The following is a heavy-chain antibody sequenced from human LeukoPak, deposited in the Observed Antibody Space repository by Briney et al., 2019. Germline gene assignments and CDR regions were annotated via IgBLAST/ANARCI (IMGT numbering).Heavy chain of an antibody. D-gene: IGHD3-10*01. Sequence: GGSLRLSCAASGFTVSSNYMSWVRQAPGKGLEWVSVIYSGGSTYYADSVKGRFTISRDNSKNSLYLQMNSLRTEDTALYYCAKEVAQYGSGSYAFDYWGQGTLVTVSS. V-gene: IGHV3-53*05. CDR1: GFTVSSNY. CDR3: AKEVAQYGSGSYAFDY. CDR2: IYSGGST. J-gene: IGHJ4*02.